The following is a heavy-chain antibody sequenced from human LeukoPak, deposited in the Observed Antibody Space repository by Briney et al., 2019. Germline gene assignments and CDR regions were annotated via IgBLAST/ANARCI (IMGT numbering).Heavy chain of an antibody. CDR2: ISSGSRTI. D-gene: IGHD1-26*01. Sequence: PGGSLRLSCAASGFTFSSYSMNWLRQAPGTGLEWLSYISSGSRTIYYADSVKGRFTVSRDNAKSSLYLQMNSLRAEDTAVYYCARESISGHRDFDYWGQGALVTVSS. CDR3: ARESISGHRDFDY. V-gene: IGHV3-48*01. J-gene: IGHJ4*02. CDR1: GFTFSSYS.